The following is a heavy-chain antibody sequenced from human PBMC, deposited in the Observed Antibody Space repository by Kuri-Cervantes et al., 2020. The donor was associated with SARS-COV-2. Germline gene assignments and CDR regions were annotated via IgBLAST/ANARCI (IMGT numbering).Heavy chain of an antibody. Sequence: GESLKISCKGSGYSFTSYWISWVRQMPGKGLEWMGRIDPSYSYTNYSPSFQGHVTISADKSISTAYLQWSSLKASDTAMYYCARHSRDYYDSSGCNDYWGQGTLVTVSS. V-gene: IGHV5-10-1*01. J-gene: IGHJ4*02. CDR1: GYSFTSYW. CDR3: ARHSRDYYDSSGCNDY. D-gene: IGHD3-22*01. CDR2: IDPSYSYT.